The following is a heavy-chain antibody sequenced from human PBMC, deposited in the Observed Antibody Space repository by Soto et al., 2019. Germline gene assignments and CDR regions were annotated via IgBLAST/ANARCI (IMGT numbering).Heavy chain of an antibody. Sequence: EVQLVESGGGLVQPGGSLRLSCAASGFTFSSYSMNWVRQAPGKGLEWVSYISSSSSTIYYADSVKGRFTISRDNAKNSLYLQMNSLRDEDTAVYYCASLNRYCSSTSCGASDFDYWGQGTLVTVSS. V-gene: IGHV3-48*02. CDR2: ISSSSSTI. D-gene: IGHD2-2*01. CDR1: GFTFSSYS. CDR3: ASLNRYCSSTSCGASDFDY. J-gene: IGHJ4*02.